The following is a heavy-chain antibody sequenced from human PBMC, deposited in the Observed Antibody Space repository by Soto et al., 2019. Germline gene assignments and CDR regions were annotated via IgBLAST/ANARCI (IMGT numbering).Heavy chain of an antibody. CDR2: IIPIFGTA. CDR1: GGTFSSYA. J-gene: IGHJ4*02. CDR3: ASPKKIAAAGFAY. V-gene: IGHV1-69*05. D-gene: IGHD6-13*01. Sequence: QVQLVQSGAEVKKPGSSVKVSCKASGGTFSSYAISWVRQAPGQGLEWMGGIIPIFGTANYAQKFQGRVTXTXDXXTSTAYMELSSLRSEDTAVYYCASPKKIAAAGFAYWGQGTLVTVSS.